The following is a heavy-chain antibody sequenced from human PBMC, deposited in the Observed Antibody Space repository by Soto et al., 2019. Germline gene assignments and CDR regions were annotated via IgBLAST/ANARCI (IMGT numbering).Heavy chain of an antibody. CDR1: GFTFSSFG. Sequence: GGPLRLSCAASGFTFSSFGMHWVRQAPGKGLEWVAVISYDGSNKYYADSVKGRFTISRDNSKNTLYLQMNSLRAEDTAVYYCANGLAGAWGQGTLVTVSS. J-gene: IGHJ4*02. V-gene: IGHV3-30*18. D-gene: IGHD6-13*01. CDR3: ANGLAGA. CDR2: ISYDGSNK.